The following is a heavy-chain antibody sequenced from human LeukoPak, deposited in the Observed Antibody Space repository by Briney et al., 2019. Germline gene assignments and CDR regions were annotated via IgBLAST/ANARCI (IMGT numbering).Heavy chain of an antibody. Sequence: GGSLRLSCTASGFTFSTYAMSWVRQAPGKGLEWVAAITDSGGNTYYAAPVKGGFTISRDNSKNTLYLQMNTPTVEDTAVYYCARAGHCTNGTCYTADFDYWGQGTLVTVSS. CDR3: ARAGHCTNGTCYTADFDY. J-gene: IGHJ4*02. V-gene: IGHV3-23*01. CDR1: GFTFSTYA. CDR2: ITDSGGNT. D-gene: IGHD2-8*01.